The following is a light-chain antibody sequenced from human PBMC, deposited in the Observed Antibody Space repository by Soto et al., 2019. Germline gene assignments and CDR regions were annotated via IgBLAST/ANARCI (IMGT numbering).Light chain of an antibody. CDR2: DVT. Sequence: QSALTQPDSVSGSPGQSITISCTGTSSDIGSYNYVSWYQQHPGQAPKLMIYDVTNRPSGVSNRFSGSKSGNTASLTISGLQAEDEADYYCSSPRSSSFYVFGTGTKVTVL. V-gene: IGLV2-14*03. CDR3: SSPRSSSFYV. CDR1: SSDIGSYNY. J-gene: IGLJ1*01.